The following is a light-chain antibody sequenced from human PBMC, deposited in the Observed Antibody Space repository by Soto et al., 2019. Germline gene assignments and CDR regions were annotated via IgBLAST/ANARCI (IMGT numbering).Light chain of an antibody. CDR2: GAS. J-gene: IGKJ5*01. V-gene: IGKV3-15*01. CDR1: QSINNK. CDR3: QQYNNWPPIT. Sequence: EIVMTQSPATLSVSPGERVTLSCRASQSINNKVAWYQQKPGQAPRLLIYGASTRATGISARFSGSGSGTEFTLTISSLQSEDFAVYYGQQYNNWPPITFGQGTRLEIK.